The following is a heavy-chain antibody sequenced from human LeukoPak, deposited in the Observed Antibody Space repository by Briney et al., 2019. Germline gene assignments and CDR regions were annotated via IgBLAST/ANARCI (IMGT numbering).Heavy chain of an antibody. J-gene: IGHJ6*02. V-gene: IGHV4-61*05. CDR3: ARRALYYYGMDV. CDR1: GGSISSSSYY. Sequence: SETLSLTCTVSGGSISSSSYYWGWIRQPPGKGLEWIGYMYYSGSTKYNPSLKSRVTISVDTSKNQFSLKLSSVTAADTAVYYCARRALYYYGMDVWGQGTTVTVSS. CDR2: MYYSGST.